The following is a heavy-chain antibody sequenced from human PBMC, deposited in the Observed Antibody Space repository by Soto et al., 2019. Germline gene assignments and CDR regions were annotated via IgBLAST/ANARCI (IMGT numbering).Heavy chain of an antibody. CDR3: AREMRIQLWLPYFDY. J-gene: IGHJ4*02. Sequence: QVQLVQSGAEVKKPGSSVKVSCKASGGTFSSYAISWVRQAPGQGLEWMGGIIPIFGTANYAQKFQGRVTITADESTSTAYMGLSSLRSEDTAVYYCAREMRIQLWLPYFDYWGQGTLVTVSS. CDR2: IIPIFGTA. D-gene: IGHD5-18*01. V-gene: IGHV1-69*01. CDR1: GGTFSSYA.